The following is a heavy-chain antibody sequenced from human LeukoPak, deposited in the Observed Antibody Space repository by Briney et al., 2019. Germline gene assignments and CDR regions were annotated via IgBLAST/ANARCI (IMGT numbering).Heavy chain of an antibody. D-gene: IGHD6-19*01. CDR3: ARDKEYSSGWYSNSGWYFDL. CDR1: GFTFSSYA. J-gene: IGHJ2*01. CDR2: ISYDGSNK. V-gene: IGHV3-30*04. Sequence: GGSLRLSCAASGFTFSSYAMHWVRQAPGKGLEWVAVISYDGSNKYYADSVKGRFTISRDNSKNTLYLQMNSLRAEDTAVYYCARDKEYSSGWYSNSGWYFDLWGRGTLVTVSS.